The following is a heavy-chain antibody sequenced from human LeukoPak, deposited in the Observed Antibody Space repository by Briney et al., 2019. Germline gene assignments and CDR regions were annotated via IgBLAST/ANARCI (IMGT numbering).Heavy chain of an antibody. CDR1: GYTFTGYY. CDR2: INPNSGGT. J-gene: IGHJ4*02. D-gene: IGHD1-26*01. Sequence: ASVKVSCTASGYTFTGYYMPWVRRAPGQGLEWMGWINPNSGGTNYAQKFQGRVTMTRDTFIRTAYMELSRLTSDDTAVYYCARGRSFGELGVYWGQGNPLTVSS. CDR3: ARGRSFGELGVY. V-gene: IGHV1-2*02.